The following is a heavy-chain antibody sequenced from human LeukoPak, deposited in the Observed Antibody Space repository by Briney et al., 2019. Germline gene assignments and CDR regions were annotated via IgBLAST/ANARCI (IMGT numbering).Heavy chain of an antibody. V-gene: IGHV4-59*03. CDR2: IYKNGNA. Sequence: KTGGSLILSCAASGFTFSSYAMSWVRQAPGKGLEWIGYIYKNGNANYSPSLKSRVSISVDTSKNQFSLKLSSVTAADTAMYYCASTVTIGAYFDYWGQGTLVTVSS. D-gene: IGHD4-17*01. J-gene: IGHJ4*02. CDR1: GFTFSSYA. CDR3: ASTVTIGAYFDY.